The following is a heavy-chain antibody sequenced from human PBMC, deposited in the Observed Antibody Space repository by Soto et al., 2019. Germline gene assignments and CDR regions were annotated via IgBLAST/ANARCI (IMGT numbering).Heavy chain of an antibody. CDR1: GFTFSGYA. J-gene: IGHJ3*02. Sequence: EVQLLESGGGLVQPGGSLRLSCAASGFTFSGYAMSWVRQAPGKGLEWVSAISGSGGSTYYADSVKGRFTISRDNSKNTLYLQMNSLRAEDTAVYYCAKYGMGEDAFDIWGQGTMVTVSS. CDR3: AKYGMGEDAFDI. CDR2: ISGSGGST. V-gene: IGHV3-23*01. D-gene: IGHD3-16*01.